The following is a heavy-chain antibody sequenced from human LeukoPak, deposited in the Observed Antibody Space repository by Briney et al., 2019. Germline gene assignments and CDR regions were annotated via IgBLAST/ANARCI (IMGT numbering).Heavy chain of an antibody. CDR2: IYYSGSN. J-gene: IGHJ5*02. CDR1: GGSISSYY. D-gene: IGHD2-2*01. Sequence: SETLSLTCTVSGGSISSYYWSWIRQPPGKGLEWIGYIYYSGSNNYNPSLTSRVTISVDTSKNQFSLKLSSVTAADTAVYYCARETGYCSSTSCLIDFNWFDPWGQGTLVTVSS. V-gene: IGHV4-59*01. CDR3: ARETGYCSSTSCLIDFNWFDP.